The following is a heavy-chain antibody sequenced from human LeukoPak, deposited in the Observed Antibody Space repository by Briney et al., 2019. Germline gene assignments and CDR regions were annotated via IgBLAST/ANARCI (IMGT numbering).Heavy chain of an antibody. CDR3: AKRDCSTSCYSYYFDY. CDR1: GFTFSSYA. V-gene: IGHV3-23*01. J-gene: IGHJ4*02. Sequence: PGASLRLSCAASGFTFSSYAMSWVRQAPGKGLEWVSPISGSGGSTYYADSVKGRFTISRDNSKNTLYLQMNSLRAEDTAVYYCAKRDCSTSCYSYYFDYWGQGTLVTVSS. D-gene: IGHD2-2*02. CDR2: ISGSGGST.